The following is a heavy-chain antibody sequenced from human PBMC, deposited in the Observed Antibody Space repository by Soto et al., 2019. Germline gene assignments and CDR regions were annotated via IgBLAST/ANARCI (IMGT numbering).Heavy chain of an antibody. CDR1: GDSDSSNSTA. Sequence: PSQTLSLTCAISGDSDSSNSTAWNWIRQSPSRGLEWLGRTYYRSKWYNDYAVSVKSRITINPDTSKNQFSLQLNSVTPEDTAVYYCARIPYSYGPLGEFDPWGQGTLVTVSS. CDR2: TYYRSKWYN. V-gene: IGHV6-1*01. CDR3: ARIPYSYGPLGEFDP. J-gene: IGHJ5*02. D-gene: IGHD5-18*01.